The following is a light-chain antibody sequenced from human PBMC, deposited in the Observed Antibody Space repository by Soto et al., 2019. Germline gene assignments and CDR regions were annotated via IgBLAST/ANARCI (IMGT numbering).Light chain of an antibody. CDR3: SSFTSSATYF. CDR2: DVS. Sequence: QSVLTQPASASGSPGQSITIFCTGTSSDIGGYKYVSWHQHHPGKAPKVMIYDVSDRPSGVSSRFSGSKSGNTASLTISGLQAEDEADYYCSSFTSSATYFFGTGTKVTVL. J-gene: IGLJ1*01. V-gene: IGLV2-14*03. CDR1: SSDIGGYKY.